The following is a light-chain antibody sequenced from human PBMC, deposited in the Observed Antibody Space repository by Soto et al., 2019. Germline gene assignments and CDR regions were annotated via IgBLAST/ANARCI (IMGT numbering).Light chain of an antibody. CDR1: QSISSR. Sequence: DIQMTQSPSTLSASVGDRVTITCRASQSISSRLAWYQQKPGKAPKLLIYRASSLERWGPSRLSGRGSGTEFTLTTSRLPPDDFETYYCQQYNSLCTFGQGTKMEIK. V-gene: IGKV1-5*03. CDR2: RAS. CDR3: QQYNSLCT. J-gene: IGKJ1*01.